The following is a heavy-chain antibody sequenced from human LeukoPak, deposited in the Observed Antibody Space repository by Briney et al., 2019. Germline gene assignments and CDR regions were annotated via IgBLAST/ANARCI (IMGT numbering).Heavy chain of an antibody. J-gene: IGHJ4*02. CDR1: GFTFSNYA. V-gene: IGHV3-23*01. D-gene: IGHD5-12*01. Sequence: GGSLRLSCAASGFTFSNYALSWVRQAPGKGLEWVSTIGGSGSKTFYADSVKGRFTISRDFSRNTVGLQMNSLRTEDTAIYYCAKGPQLYSGYHPDYWGQGTLVTVSS. CDR3: AKGPQLYSGYHPDY. CDR2: IGGSGSKT.